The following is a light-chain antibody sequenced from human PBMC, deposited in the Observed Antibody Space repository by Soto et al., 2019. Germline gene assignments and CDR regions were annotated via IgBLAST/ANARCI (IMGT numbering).Light chain of an antibody. CDR2: DVS. V-gene: IGLV2-14*01. CDR1: SSDVGGYNY. Sequence: QSELTQAASVSGSPGQSITISCTGNSSDVGGYNYVSWYQQHPGKAPKLMIYDVSNRPSGVSNRFSGSKSGNTASLTISGLQAEDEADYYCSSYTSSSTLYVFGTGTKVTVL. J-gene: IGLJ1*01. CDR3: SSYTSSSTLYV.